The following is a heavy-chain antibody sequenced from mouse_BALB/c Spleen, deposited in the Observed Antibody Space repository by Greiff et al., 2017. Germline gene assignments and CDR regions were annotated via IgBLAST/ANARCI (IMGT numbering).Heavy chain of an antibody. CDR2: IWSGGST. V-gene: IGHV2-2*02. J-gene: IGHJ4*01. CDR1: GFSLTSYG. CDR3: ARRSPYDYGDGMDY. D-gene: IGHD2-4*01. Sequence: QVQLKESGPGLVQPSQSLSITCTASGFSLTSYGVHWVRQSPGKGLEWLGVIWSGGSTDYNAAFISRLSISKDNSKSQVFFKMNSLQANDTAIYYCARRSPYDYGDGMDYWGQGTSVTVSS.